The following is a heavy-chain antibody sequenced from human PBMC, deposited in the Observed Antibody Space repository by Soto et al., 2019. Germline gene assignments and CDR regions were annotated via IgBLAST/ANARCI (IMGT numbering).Heavy chain of an antibody. V-gene: IGHV4-30-4*01. CDR3: AIYCSSTSCLTFDY. CDR2: IDYSGDT. D-gene: IGHD2-2*01. J-gene: IGHJ4*02. CDR1: GGSLSSGNYY. Sequence: PSETLSLTCTVSGGSLSSGNYYWSWIRQPPGKGLEWIGYIDYSGDTFYNPSLKSRLTVSVDTSRNQFSLRLSSVTAADTAVYYCAIYCSSTSCLTFDYWGPGTLVTASS.